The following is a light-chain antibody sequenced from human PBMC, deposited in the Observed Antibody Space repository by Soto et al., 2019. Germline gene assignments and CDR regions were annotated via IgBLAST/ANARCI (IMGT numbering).Light chain of an antibody. CDR1: QSVSSN. CDR2: GAS. Sequence: EIVMTQSPATLSVSTGERATLSCRASQSVSSNLAWYQQKPGQAPRLLIYGASTRTTGVPARFSGDGSGTDYTLTISSLEPEDFAVYYCQQRTRWPMTFGQGTRLEIK. V-gene: IGKV3-15*01. CDR3: QQRTRWPMT. J-gene: IGKJ5*01.